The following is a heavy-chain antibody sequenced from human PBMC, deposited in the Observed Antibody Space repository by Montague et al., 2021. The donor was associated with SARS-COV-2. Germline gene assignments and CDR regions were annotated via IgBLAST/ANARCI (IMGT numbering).Heavy chain of an antibody. CDR3: ARDYGLGLWEAKRWFGP. V-gene: IGHV4-59*02. J-gene: IGHJ5*02. D-gene: IGHD3/OR15-3a*01. Sequence: SETLSLTCTVSGGSVGGYFWSWIRQPPGKGLEWIGYIYHSGNTKYNPSLKSRVSISVDTSKNQFSLRLSSVTAADTAVYCCARDYGLGLWEAKRWFGPWGQGTLVTVSS. CDR2: IYHSGNT. CDR1: GGSVGGYF.